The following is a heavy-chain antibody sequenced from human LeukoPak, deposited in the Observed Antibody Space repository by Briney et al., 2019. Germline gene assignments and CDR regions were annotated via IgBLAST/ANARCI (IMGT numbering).Heavy chain of an antibody. J-gene: IGHJ4*02. CDR2: IIPIFGTA. CDR3: ARGLRFCSGGACYGGYAY. Sequence: SVKVSCKASGGTFSSYAISWVRQAPGQGLEWMGGIIPIFGTANYAQKFQGRVTITADESTSTAYMELSSLRSEDTAVYYCARGLRFCSGGACYGGYAYWGQGTLVTVSS. CDR1: GGTFSSYA. D-gene: IGHD2-15*01. V-gene: IGHV1-69*01.